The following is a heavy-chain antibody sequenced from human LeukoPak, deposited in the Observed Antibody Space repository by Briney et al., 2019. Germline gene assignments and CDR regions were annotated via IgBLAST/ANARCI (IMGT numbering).Heavy chain of an antibody. D-gene: IGHD6-13*01. J-gene: IGHJ5*02. Sequence: GGSLRLSCAASGFTFSDYYMSWIRQAPGKGLEWVSYISSSGSTIYYADSVKGRFTISRDNAKNSLYLQMNSLRAEDTAVYYCARGSSSWYAHGNWFDPWGQGTLVTVSS. CDR2: ISSSGSTI. CDR1: GFTFSDYY. V-gene: IGHV3-11*01. CDR3: ARGSSSWYAHGNWFDP.